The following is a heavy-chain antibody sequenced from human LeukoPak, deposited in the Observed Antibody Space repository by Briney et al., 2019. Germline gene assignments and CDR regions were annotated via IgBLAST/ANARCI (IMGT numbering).Heavy chain of an antibody. CDR2: INSDGSST. D-gene: IGHD6-19*01. CDR1: GFPFTTYW. V-gene: IGHV3-74*01. CDR3: ARSSGWYDY. Sequence: QPGGSLRLSCAASGFPFTTYWMHWVRQAPGKGLVWASGINSDGSSTTYADSVKGRFTISRDNAKNTLYLQMNSLRAEDTAVYYCARSSGWYDYWGQGTLVTASS. J-gene: IGHJ4*02.